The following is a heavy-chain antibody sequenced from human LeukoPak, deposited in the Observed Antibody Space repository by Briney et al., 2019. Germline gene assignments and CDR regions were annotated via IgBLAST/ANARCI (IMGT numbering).Heavy chain of an antibody. CDR2: INPNNGDT. CDR1: GYTFTDYY. D-gene: IGHD6-19*01. CDR3: ARDFQQWLVHARSGVFDI. V-gene: IGHV1-2*02. Sequence: GASVKVSCKASGYTFTDYYIHWVRQAPGQGLHWMGWINPNNGDTDFAQNFQGRVTMTRDTPISATYMELSGLTSDDTAIYYCARDFQQWLVHARSGVFDIWGQGTMVTASS. J-gene: IGHJ3*02.